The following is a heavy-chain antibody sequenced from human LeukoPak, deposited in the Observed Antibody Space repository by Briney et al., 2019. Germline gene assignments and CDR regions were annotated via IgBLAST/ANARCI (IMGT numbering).Heavy chain of an antibody. D-gene: IGHD2-21*01. CDR3: ARHLNNCGDDCYIFDY. CDR2: IYHSGST. Sequence: SGTLSLTCAVSGGSISSSYWWSWVRQPPGKGLEWIGEIYHSGSTNYNPSLKSRVTISVDTSKNQFSLKLSSVTAADTAVYYCARHLNNCGDDCYIFDYWGQGTLVTVSS. V-gene: IGHV4-4*02. J-gene: IGHJ4*02. CDR1: GGSISSSYW.